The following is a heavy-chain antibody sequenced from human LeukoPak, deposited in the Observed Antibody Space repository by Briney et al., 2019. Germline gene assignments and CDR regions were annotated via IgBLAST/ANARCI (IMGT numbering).Heavy chain of an antibody. D-gene: IGHD2-2*01. J-gene: IGHJ6*02. CDR3: ARDPVVPAALDV. V-gene: IGHV3-74*01. CDR2: INDDGISA. CDR1: GFTLGNYW. Sequence: GGSLRLSCAASGFTLGNYWMPWVRQALGKGLEWVARINDDGISASYADSVKGRFTISRDNAVNTVYLEMNSLRVEDTAVYYCARDPVVPAALDVWGQGTAVTVSS.